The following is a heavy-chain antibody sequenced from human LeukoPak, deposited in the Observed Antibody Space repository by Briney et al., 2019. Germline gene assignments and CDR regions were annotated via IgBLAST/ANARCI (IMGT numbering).Heavy chain of an antibody. CDR1: GGTFSSYA. D-gene: IGHD2-15*01. CDR3: ARARYCSGGSCPNYFDY. CDR2: IIPIFGTA. Sequence: ASVKVSCKASGGTFSSYAISWVRQAPGQGLEWMGGIIPIFGTANYAQKFQGRVTITADESTSTAYMELSSLRSEDTAMYYCARARYCSGGSCPNYFDYWGQGTLVTVSS. V-gene: IGHV1-69*13. J-gene: IGHJ4*02.